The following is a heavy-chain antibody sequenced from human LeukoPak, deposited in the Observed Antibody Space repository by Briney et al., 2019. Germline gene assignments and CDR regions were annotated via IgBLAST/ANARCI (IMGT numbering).Heavy chain of an antibody. Sequence: ASVKVSCKVSGYTLTELSMHWVRQAPGKGLEWMGGFDPEDGETIYAQKSQGRVTMTEDTSTDTAYMELSSLRSEDTAVYYCATAIFVTMVRGVIDYWGQGTLVTVSS. CDR1: GYTLTELS. CDR3: ATAIFVTMVRGVIDY. CDR2: FDPEDGET. V-gene: IGHV1-24*01. J-gene: IGHJ4*02. D-gene: IGHD3-10*01.